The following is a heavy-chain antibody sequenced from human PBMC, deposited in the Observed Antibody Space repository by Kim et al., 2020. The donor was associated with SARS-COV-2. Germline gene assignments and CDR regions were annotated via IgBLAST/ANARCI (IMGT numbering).Heavy chain of an antibody. CDR1: GFTFSSHW. CDR2: IKQDGSEK. V-gene: IGHV3-7*01. CDR3: ARDSSLRYYFDY. Sequence: GGSLRLSCAASGFTFSSHWMSWVRQAPGKGLEWVANIKQDGSEKYYVDSVKGRFTISRDNAKNSLYLQMNSPRAEDTAVYYCARDSSLRYYFDYWGQGTLVTVSS. D-gene: IGHD6-6*01. J-gene: IGHJ4*02.